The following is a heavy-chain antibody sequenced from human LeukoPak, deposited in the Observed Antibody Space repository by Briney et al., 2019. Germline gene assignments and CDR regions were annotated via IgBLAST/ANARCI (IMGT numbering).Heavy chain of an antibody. V-gene: IGHV3-9*01. J-gene: IGHJ6*03. CDR3: ARDPYNGAYSEGYYYYYMDV. Sequence: GRSLRLSCAASGFTFDGYAMHWVRQAPGKGLEWVSGISWNRGSIGYADSVKGRFTISRDNAKNSLYLQMNSLRAEDTAIYYCARDPYNGAYSEGYYYYYMDVWGKGTTVTVSS. CDR2: ISWNRGSI. CDR1: GFTFDGYA. D-gene: IGHD1-1*01.